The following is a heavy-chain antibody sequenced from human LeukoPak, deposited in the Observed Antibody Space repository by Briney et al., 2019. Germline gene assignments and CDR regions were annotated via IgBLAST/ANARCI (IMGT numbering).Heavy chain of an antibody. D-gene: IGHD2-8*01. CDR1: GYTFTSYG. CDR3: ASSRNAYYGMDV. V-gene: IGHV1-18*01. Sequence: ASVTVSCKASGYTFTSYGISWVRQAPGQGLEWMGWISAYNGNTNYAQKLQGRVTMTTDTSTVTAYMELRSLGSDDTAVYYCASSRNAYYGMDVWGQGTTVTVSS. J-gene: IGHJ6*02. CDR2: ISAYNGNT.